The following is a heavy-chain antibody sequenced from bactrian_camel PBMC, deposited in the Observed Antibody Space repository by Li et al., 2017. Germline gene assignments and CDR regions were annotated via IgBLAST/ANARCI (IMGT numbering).Heavy chain of an antibody. D-gene: IGHD3*01. CDR2: IDSDGST. CDR3: AARGLGADCSGPRRSSAEYVY. CDR1: GYTYSVYC. J-gene: IGHJ4*01. V-gene: IGHV3S53*01. Sequence: HVQLVESGGGLAEAGGSLRLSCLISGYTYSVYCMGWFRQAPGKESEGVAAIDSDGSTSYADSVKGRFTISQGNAENTLYLQMNSLKSEDTAMYFCAARGLGADCSGPRRSSAEYVYWGQGTQVTVS.